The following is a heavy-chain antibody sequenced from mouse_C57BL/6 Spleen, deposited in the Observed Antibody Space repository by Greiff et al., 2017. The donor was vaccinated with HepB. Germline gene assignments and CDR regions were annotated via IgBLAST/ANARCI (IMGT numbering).Heavy chain of an antibody. CDR3: ARGIIYYGSTPFAY. J-gene: IGHJ3*01. CDR1: GFTFSSYA. CDR2: ISDGGSYT. V-gene: IGHV5-4*01. Sequence: EVQGVESGGGLVKPGGSLKLSCAASGFTFSSYAMSWVRQTPEKRLEWVATISDGGSYTYYPDNVKGRFTISRDNAKNNLYLQMSHLKSEDTAMYYCARGIIYYGSTPFAYWGQGTLVTVSA. D-gene: IGHD1-1*01.